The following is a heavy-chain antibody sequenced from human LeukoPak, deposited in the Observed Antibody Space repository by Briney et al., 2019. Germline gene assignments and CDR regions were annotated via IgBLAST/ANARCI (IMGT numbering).Heavy chain of an antibody. D-gene: IGHD4-17*01. CDR2: ISSSSSYI. J-gene: IGHJ4*02. Sequence: GGSLRLSCAASGFTFSSYSMNWVRQAPGKGLEWVSSISSSSSYIYYADSVKGRFTISRDNAKNSLYLQMNSLRAEDTAVYYCATLAATVTTDFDYWGQGTLVTVSS. CDR1: GFTFSSYS. V-gene: IGHV3-21*01. CDR3: ATLAATVTTDFDY.